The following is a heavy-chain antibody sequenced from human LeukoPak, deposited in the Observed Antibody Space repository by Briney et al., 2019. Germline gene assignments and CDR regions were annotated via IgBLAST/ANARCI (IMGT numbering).Heavy chain of an antibody. J-gene: IGHJ2*01. V-gene: IGHV3-66*01. CDR3: ARGVTTGNWYFDL. D-gene: IGHD4-17*01. CDR2: IYSGGGT. Sequence: GGSLRLSCAASGFTVSSNYMTWVRQAPGKGLEWVSVIYSGGGTYYADSVKGRFTISRDNSKNTLYLQMNSLRAEDTAVYYCARGVTTGNWYFDLWGRGTLVTVSS. CDR1: GFTVSSNY.